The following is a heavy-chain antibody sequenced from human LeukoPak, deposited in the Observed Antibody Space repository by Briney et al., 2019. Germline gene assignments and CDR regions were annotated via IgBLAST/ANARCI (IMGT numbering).Heavy chain of an antibody. V-gene: IGHV1-8*01. D-gene: IGHD6-13*01. J-gene: IGHJ6*02. CDR2: MNPNSGNT. CDR1: GYTFTSYD. Sequence: ASVKVSCKASGYTFTSYDINWVRQATGQGLEWMGWMNPNSGNTGYAQKFQGRVTMTRNTSISTAHMELSSLRSEDTAVYYCAGSYSSSWYLAMDVWGQGTTVTVSS. CDR3: AGSYSSSWYLAMDV.